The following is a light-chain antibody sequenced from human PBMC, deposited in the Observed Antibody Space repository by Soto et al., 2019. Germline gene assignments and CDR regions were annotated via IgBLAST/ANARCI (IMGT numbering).Light chain of an antibody. CDR1: QDISTH. CDR2: GAS. J-gene: IGKJ1*01. Sequence: IQLTQSPSSLSASVGDRVTISCRASQDISTHLAWFAQKPGRAPQLLIYGASTLQSGVPPRFSGSGSGTDFTLTINALQPEDSATYFCQQVETYPWTFGQGTKVDIK. V-gene: IGKV1-9*01. CDR3: QQVETYPWT.